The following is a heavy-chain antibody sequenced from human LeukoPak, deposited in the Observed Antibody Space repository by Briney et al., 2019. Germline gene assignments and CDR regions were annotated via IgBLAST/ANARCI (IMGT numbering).Heavy chain of an antibody. CDR3: ARGRTISENGHLDF. J-gene: IGHJ4*02. CDR2: IDHRGDT. V-gene: IGHV4-34*01. D-gene: IGHD5-24*01. CDR1: GGSFSRYY. Sequence: SETLSLTCAVYGGSFSRYYWSWIRQSPGKGLEWIAEIDHRGDTNYNPSVKSRVTISVDTSKNRFSLKVRSLSAADTAVYYCARGRTISENGHLDFWGQGTPVTVSS.